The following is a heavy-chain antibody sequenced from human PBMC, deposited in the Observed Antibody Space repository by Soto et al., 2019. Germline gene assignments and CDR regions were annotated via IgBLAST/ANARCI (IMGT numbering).Heavy chain of an antibody. V-gene: IGHV3-23*01. CDR1: GFTFSSYA. CDR3: AKVFYYYDSSGYYYFDY. J-gene: IGHJ4*02. Sequence: EVQLLESGGGLVQPGGSLRLSCAASGFTFSSYAVSWVRQAPGKGPEWISSISGSGPTIYYADSVKGRFTISRDNSKNTLYLQMSSLRAEDTAVYYCAKVFYYYDSSGYYYFDYWGQGTLVTVSS. CDR2: ISGSGPTI. D-gene: IGHD3-22*01.